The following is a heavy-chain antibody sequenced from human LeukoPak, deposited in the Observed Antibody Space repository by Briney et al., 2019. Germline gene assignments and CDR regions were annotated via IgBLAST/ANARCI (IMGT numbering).Heavy chain of an antibody. V-gene: IGHV3-30*18. D-gene: IGHD5-24*01. CDR2: ISYDGSNK. CDR1: GFTFSSYG. CDR3: AKSRDGDY. Sequence: GGSLRLSCAASGFTFSSYGMHWVRQAPGKGLEWVAVISYDGSNKYYADSVKGRFTISRDNFKNTLYLQMNSLRAEDTAVYYCAKSRDGDYWGQGTLVTVSS. J-gene: IGHJ4*02.